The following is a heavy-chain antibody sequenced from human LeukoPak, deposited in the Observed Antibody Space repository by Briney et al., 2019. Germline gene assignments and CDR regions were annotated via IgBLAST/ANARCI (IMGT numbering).Heavy chain of an antibody. Sequence: ASVKVPCKASDYTFSNYGISWVRQAPGQGLEWMGRIGAYNGNTNYAQKFQGRVTMTTDTSTSTAYMELRSLRSDDTAVYYCTRDPGRSMEWLLFDFWGQGTLVTVSS. V-gene: IGHV1-18*01. J-gene: IGHJ4*02. CDR2: IGAYNGNT. D-gene: IGHD3-3*01. CDR1: DYTFSNYG. CDR3: TRDPGRSMEWLLFDF.